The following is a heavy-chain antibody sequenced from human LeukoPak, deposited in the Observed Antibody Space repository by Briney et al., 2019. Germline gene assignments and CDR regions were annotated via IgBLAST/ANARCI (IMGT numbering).Heavy chain of an antibody. J-gene: IGHJ6*03. CDR3: ARLGGVRGYYYYYMDV. CDR1: GDSISSGTYY. CDR2: IHYGGST. Sequence: SETLSLTCTVSGDSISSGTYYWGWIRQPPGKGLESIGNIHYGGSTYYNPSLKSRVTISVDTSKKQFSLKLSSVTAADTALYYCARLGGVRGYYYYYMDVWGKGTTVTVSS. V-gene: IGHV4-39*01. D-gene: IGHD3-10*01.